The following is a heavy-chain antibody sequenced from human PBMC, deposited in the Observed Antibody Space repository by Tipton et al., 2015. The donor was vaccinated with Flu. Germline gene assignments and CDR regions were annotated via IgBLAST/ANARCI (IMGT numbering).Heavy chain of an antibody. CDR2: IYSGGST. CDR3: ARDLWNDRRAYYYYGVDV. D-gene: IGHD1-1*01. V-gene: IGHV4-59*12. Sequence: TLSLTCTVSGASINSNFWSWIRQSPGKGLEWIGYIYSGGSTKYNPYFESRVTMSIDTSKNQFSLTLASLTAADTAVYYCARDLWNDRRAYYYYGVDVWGQGTTVTVSS. J-gene: IGHJ6*02. CDR1: GASINSNF.